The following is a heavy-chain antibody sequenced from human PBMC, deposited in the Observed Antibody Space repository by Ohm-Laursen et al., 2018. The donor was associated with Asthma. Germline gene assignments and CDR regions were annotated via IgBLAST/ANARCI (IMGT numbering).Heavy chain of an antibody. V-gene: IGHV3-30*18. D-gene: IGHD6-19*01. CDR3: AKDIAVAGTGFDY. CDR1: GFTVNSNY. Sequence: SLRLPCSASGFTVNSNYMSWVRQAPGKGLEWVAVISYDGSNKYYADSVKGRFTISRDNSKNTLYLQMNSLRAEDTAVYYCAKDIAVAGTGFDYWGQGTLVTASS. J-gene: IGHJ4*02. CDR2: ISYDGSNK.